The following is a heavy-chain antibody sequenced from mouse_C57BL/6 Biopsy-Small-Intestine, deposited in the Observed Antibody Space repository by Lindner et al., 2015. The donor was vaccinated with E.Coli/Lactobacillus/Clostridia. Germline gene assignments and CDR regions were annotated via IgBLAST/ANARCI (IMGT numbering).Heavy chain of an antibody. J-gene: IGHJ4*01. Sequence: VQLQESGQSCEARASVKLSCTASGFNIKDYFMHWVKQRTEQGLEWIGRIDPEDGETKYAPKFQDKATITADTSSNTACLQLSSLTSEDTAVYYCARWGLRRGGYAMDYWGQGTSVTVSS. CDR3: ARWGLRRGGYAMDY. D-gene: IGHD2-4*01. CDR2: IDPEDGET. CDR1: GFNIKDYF. V-gene: IGHV14-2*01.